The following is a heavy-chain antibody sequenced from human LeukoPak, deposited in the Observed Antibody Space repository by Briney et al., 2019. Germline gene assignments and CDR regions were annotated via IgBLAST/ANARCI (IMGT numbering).Heavy chain of an antibody. CDR3: AKGTYYYGSGIDY. D-gene: IGHD3-10*01. Sequence: GVSVRLSYAASGFTHEDYAMHWVRQAPGKALEEVSGISWNSGSIGYADSVKGRFAISRDNAKNSLYLQMNSLRAEDTALYYCAKGTYYYGSGIDYWGQGTLVTVSS. V-gene: IGHV3-9*01. J-gene: IGHJ4*02. CDR2: ISWNSGSI. CDR1: GFTHEDYA.